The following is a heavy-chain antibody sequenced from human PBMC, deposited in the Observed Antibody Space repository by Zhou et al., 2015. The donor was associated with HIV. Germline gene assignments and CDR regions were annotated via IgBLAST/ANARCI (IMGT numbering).Heavy chain of an antibody. CDR2: ISAHSGDT. V-gene: IGHV1-18*01. CDR1: GYTFTTYG. Sequence: QVQLVQSGAEVKKPGASVKVSCKASGYTFTTYGISWVRQAPGQGLEWMGWISAHSGDTNYAQKLQARVTMTTDTSTNTAYMELRSLKSDDTAVYYCARDRGGATRPDWRYFDLWGRGTLVIVSS. D-gene: IGHD6-6*01. CDR3: ARDRGGATRPDWRYFDL. J-gene: IGHJ2*01.